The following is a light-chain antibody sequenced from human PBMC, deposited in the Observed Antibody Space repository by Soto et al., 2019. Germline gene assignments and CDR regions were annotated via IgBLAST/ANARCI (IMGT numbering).Light chain of an antibody. V-gene: IGLV2-14*01. Sequence: QSVLTQPASVSGSPGQSITISCTGTGSDVGGYNYVSWYQQYPGKAPKLMIYDVSNRPSGVSIRFSGSKSGNTAALIIFGLQAEDEADYYCCSYTSSSTYVFGTGTKLTVL. J-gene: IGLJ1*01. CDR3: CSYTSSSTYV. CDR2: DVS. CDR1: GSDVGGYNY.